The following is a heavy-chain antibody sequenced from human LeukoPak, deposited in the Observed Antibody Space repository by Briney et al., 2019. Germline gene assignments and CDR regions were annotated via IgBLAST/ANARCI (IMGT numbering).Heavy chain of an antibody. J-gene: IGHJ3*02. CDR3: ARQRSSSPSTPFDI. Sequence: GESLKISCKGSGYTFTNYWIGWVRQMPGKGLEWMGIIYPGDSDTRYSPSFQGQVTISADKSIGTAYLQWSSLRASDTAMYYCARQRSSSPSTPFDIWGQGAMVTVSS. D-gene: IGHD6-13*01. CDR1: GYTFTNYW. V-gene: IGHV5-51*01. CDR2: IYPGDSDT.